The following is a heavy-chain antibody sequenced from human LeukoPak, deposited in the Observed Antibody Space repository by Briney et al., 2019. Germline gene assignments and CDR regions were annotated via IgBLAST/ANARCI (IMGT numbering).Heavy chain of an antibody. CDR1: GYTLTELS. D-gene: IGHD3-22*01. J-gene: IGHJ1*01. V-gene: IGHV1-24*01. Sequence: ASVKVSCKVSGYTLTELSMHWVRQAPGKGLEWMGGFDPEDGETIYAQKFQGRVTMTEDTSTDTAYMELSSLRSEDTAVYYCATSFDYYDSSGYYSPGSFQHWGQGTLVTVSS. CDR3: ATSFDYYDSSGYYSPGSFQH. CDR2: FDPEDGET.